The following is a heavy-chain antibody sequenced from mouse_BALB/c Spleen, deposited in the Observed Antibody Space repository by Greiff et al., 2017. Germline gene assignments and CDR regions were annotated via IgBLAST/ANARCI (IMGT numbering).Heavy chain of an antibody. CDR1: GFTFSSFG. Sequence: DVHLVESGGGLVQPGGSRKLSCAASGFTFSSFGMHWVRQAPEKGLEWVAYISSGSSTIYYADTVKGRFTISRDNAKNNLYLQMSSLKSEDTAMYYCARGAYDAGYYYAMDYWGQGTSVTVSS. CDR2: ISSGSSTI. J-gene: IGHJ4*01. V-gene: IGHV5-17*02. D-gene: IGHD2-12*01. CDR3: ARGAYDAGYYYAMDY.